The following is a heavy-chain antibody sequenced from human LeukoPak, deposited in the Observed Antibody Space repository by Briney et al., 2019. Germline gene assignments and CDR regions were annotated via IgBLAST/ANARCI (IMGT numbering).Heavy chain of an antibody. CDR2: INPNSGGT. V-gene: IGHV1-2*02. Sequence: GASVKVSFKASGYPFTGYYMHWVRPAPGQGLEWMGWINPNSGGTNYAQKFQGRVAMTRDTSISTAYMELSRLRSDDTAVYYCARDSGGYYFDYWGQGTLVTVSS. CDR3: ARDSGGYYFDY. CDR1: GYPFTGYY. D-gene: IGHD4-23*01. J-gene: IGHJ4*02.